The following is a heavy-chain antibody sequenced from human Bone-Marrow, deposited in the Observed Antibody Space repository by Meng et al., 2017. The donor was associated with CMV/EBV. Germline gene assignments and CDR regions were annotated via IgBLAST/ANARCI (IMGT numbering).Heavy chain of an antibody. CDR1: GFTFSSSG. V-gene: IGHV3-23*01. Sequence: SGFTFSSSGMAWVRQAPGKGLEWVSIISGSGGSTYYADSVKGRFTVSRDNSKNTLYLQMNSLRAEDTAIYYCAKVPYNWNGWFDPWGQGTLVTVSS. J-gene: IGHJ5*02. D-gene: IGHD1-20*01. CDR2: ISGSGGST. CDR3: AKVPYNWNGWFDP.